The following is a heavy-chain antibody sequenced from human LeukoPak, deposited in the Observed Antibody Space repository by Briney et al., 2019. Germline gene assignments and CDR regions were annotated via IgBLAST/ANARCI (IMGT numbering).Heavy chain of an antibody. Sequence: KASETLSLTCTVSGCTITNYYWTWIRQPPGKGLEWIGYIYYSGSTNYNPSLMSRVTISVDTSKNHFSLRLSSVTAADTAVYYCARSGFYNTGWAHFDSWGQGALVTVSS. J-gene: IGHJ4*02. D-gene: IGHD6-19*01. CDR2: IYYSGST. V-gene: IGHV4-59*08. CDR1: GCTITNYY. CDR3: ARSGFYNTGWAHFDS.